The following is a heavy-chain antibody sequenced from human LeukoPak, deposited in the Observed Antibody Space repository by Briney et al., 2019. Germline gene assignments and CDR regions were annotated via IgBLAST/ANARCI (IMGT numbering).Heavy chain of an antibody. CDR3: ARDPLITYSSGWQHFDY. CDR1: GFTVSSNY. CDR2: ISSSSSYI. D-gene: IGHD6-19*01. J-gene: IGHJ4*02. V-gene: IGHV3-21*01. Sequence: GGSLRLSCAASGFTVSSNYMSWVRQAPGKGLEWVTSISSSSSYIYYANSVKGRFTISRNNAKNSLYLQMNSLRAEDTAVYYCARDPLITYSSGWQHFDYWGQGALVTVSS.